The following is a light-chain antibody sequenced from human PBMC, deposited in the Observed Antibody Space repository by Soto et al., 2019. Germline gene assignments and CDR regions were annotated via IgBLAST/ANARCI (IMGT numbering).Light chain of an antibody. Sequence: DIQLTQSPSFLSASVGDRVTITCRASQGISSYLAWYQQKPGKAPKLLIYAASTLQSGVPSRFSGSGSGTEFTLTISSLXPEXXXTXXXQXLXXYPLFGPGTKVDIK. CDR1: QGISSY. J-gene: IGKJ3*01. V-gene: IGKV1-9*01. CDR3: QXLXXYPL. CDR2: AAS.